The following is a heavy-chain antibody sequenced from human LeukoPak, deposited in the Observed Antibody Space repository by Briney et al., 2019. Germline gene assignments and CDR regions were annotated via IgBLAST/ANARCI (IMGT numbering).Heavy chain of an antibody. CDR3: ARGRVAGFDY. CDR2: IYYSGST. CDR1: GGSISSSSYY. Sequence: ASETLSLTCTVSGGSISSSSYYWGWIRQPPGKGLEWIGSIYYSGSTYYNPSLKSRVTISVDTSKNQFSLKLSSVTAVDTAVYYCARGRVAGFDYWGQGTLVTVSS. V-gene: IGHV4-39*07. J-gene: IGHJ4*02. D-gene: IGHD2-15*01.